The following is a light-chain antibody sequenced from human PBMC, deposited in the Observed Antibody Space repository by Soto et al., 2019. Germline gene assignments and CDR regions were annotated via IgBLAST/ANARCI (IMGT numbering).Light chain of an antibody. Sequence: QPVLTQPPSASGTPGQRVTISCSGSSSNIGSNTVNWYQQLPGTAPKLLIYSNNQRPSGVPDRFSGSKSGTSASLAISGLQSEDEADYYCAAWDDSLGWVFGGGTKLTVL. V-gene: IGLV1-44*01. J-gene: IGLJ3*02. CDR1: SSNIGSNT. CDR2: SNN. CDR3: AAWDDSLGWV.